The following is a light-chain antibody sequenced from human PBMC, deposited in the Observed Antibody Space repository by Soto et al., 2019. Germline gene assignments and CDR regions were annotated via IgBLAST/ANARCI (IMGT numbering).Light chain of an antibody. J-gene: IGKJ5*01. CDR2: DAS. CDR1: QSVSSN. V-gene: IGKV3-15*01. CDR3: QQYHNWPIT. Sequence: EIVVTQSPATLSVSPGESATLSCWASQSVSSNLAWHQQKPGQAPRILMYDASTRATGISARFSGSGSGTEFTLTISSLQSEDFAVYYCQQYHNWPITFGQGTRLEIK.